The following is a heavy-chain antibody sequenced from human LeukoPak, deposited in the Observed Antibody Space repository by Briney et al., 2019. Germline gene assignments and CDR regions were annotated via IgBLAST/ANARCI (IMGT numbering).Heavy chain of an antibody. J-gene: IGHJ4*02. CDR3: ARDIDKRHSSSSPTNY. V-gene: IGHV1-18*01. CDR2: ISAYNGNT. D-gene: IGHD6-6*01. CDR1: GYTFTSYG. Sequence: ASVKVSCKASGYTFTSYGISWVRQAPGQGLEWMGWISAYNGNTNYAQKLQGRVTMTTDTSTSTAYMELRSLRSDDTAVYYCARDIDKRHSSSSPTNYWGQGTLVTVSS.